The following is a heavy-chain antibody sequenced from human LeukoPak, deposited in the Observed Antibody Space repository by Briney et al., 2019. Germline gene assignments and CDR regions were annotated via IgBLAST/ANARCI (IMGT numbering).Heavy chain of an antibody. CDR3: VREAVNDYGDYVFWFDP. CDR2: ISSSSSTI. D-gene: IGHD4-17*01. CDR1: GFTFSDYY. V-gene: IGHV3-11*04. Sequence: GGSLRLSCAASGFTFSDYYMSWIRQAPGKGLEWVSYISSSSSTIYYADSVKGRFTISRDNAENSLYLQMNSLRDEDTAVYYCVREAVNDYGDYVFWFDPWGQGTLVTVSS. J-gene: IGHJ5*02.